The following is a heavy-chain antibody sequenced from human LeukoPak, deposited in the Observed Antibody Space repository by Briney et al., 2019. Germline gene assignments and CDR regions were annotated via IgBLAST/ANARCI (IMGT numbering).Heavy chain of an antibody. J-gene: IGHJ5*02. D-gene: IGHD3-22*01. CDR3: ARDYYDSSGYPNWFDP. V-gene: IGHV4-31*03. CDR2: IYYSGST. CDR1: GGSISSGGYY. Sequence: SETLSLTCTVSGGSISSGGYYWSWIRQHPGKGLEWIGYIYYSGSTYYNPSLKSRVTISVDTSKNQFSLQLNSVTPEDTAVYYCARDYYDSSGYPNWFDPWGQGTLVTVSS.